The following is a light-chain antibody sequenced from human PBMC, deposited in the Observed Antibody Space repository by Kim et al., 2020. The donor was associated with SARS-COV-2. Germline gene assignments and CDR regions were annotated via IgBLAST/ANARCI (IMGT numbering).Light chain of an antibody. Sequence: EIVLTQSPGTLSLSPGERATLSCRASQSVNNNYLVWYQHKRGQAPRLVMIGVSSGATDIPDRFSGSGSGTDFTLIINRVEPEDFAVYYCQQYGSSPITFGQGTRLEIK. CDR1: QSVNNNY. CDR3: QQYGSSPIT. V-gene: IGKV3-20*01. CDR2: GVS. J-gene: IGKJ5*01.